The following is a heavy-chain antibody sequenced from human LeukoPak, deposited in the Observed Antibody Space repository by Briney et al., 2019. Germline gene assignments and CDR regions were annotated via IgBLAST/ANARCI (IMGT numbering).Heavy chain of an antibody. CDR2: ISGSGDKT. Sequence: GGSLRLSCAASGITFNRYAMSWARQAPGKGLEWVSGISGSGDKTYYADSVKGRFTISRDNSKNTLYLQMNNLRAEDTAVYYCAKEAIPHLNSDSWVEYWGRGTMVTVSS. J-gene: IGHJ4*02. D-gene: IGHD1-1*01. CDR1: GITFNRYA. CDR3: AKEAIPHLNSDSWVEY. V-gene: IGHV3-23*01.